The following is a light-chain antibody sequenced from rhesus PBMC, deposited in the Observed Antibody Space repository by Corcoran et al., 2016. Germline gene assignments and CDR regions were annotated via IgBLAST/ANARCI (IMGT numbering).Light chain of an antibody. J-gene: IGKJ1*01. Sequence: DIQMSQSPSSLSASVGDKVTITCRASQGISNALAWYQQKPGKAPKLLIYAASSLESGVPSRFSGSRSGTDFTLPISSLQPEDFATYYCQRGYITPWTFGQGTKVEIK. CDR2: AAS. CDR1: QGISNA. CDR3: QRGYITPWT. V-gene: IGKV1-33*02.